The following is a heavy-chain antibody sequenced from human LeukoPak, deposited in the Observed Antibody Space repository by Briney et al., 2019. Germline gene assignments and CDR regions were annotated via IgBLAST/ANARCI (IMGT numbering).Heavy chain of an antibody. CDR1: GGSITNYY. J-gene: IGHJ3*02. Sequence: LETLSLTCTVSGGSITNYYWSWIRQPPGEGLEWIGYVYASGATNSNPSLKSRVTISVDTSKNQFSLKLSSVTAADTAVYYCARHGKGVTYFYTFDIWGQGTVVAVSS. D-gene: IGHD2/OR15-2a*01. V-gene: IGHV4-59*08. CDR3: ARHGKGVTYFYTFDI. CDR2: VYASGAT.